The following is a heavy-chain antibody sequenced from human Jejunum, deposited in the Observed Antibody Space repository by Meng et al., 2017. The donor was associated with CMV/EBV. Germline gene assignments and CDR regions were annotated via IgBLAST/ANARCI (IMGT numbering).Heavy chain of an antibody. Sequence: QGPLQETGPGLVTPSQTLSLTCTVSGGSMSSGDCFWTWIRQPAGKGLEWIGRIYASGSTSYHPSLESRLTISVDTSKNQFSLKMSSVTAADTAVYYCARGRLQSEYFDYWGQGTLVTVSS. D-gene: IGHD5-24*01. CDR3: ARGRLQSEYFDY. V-gene: IGHV4-61*02. J-gene: IGHJ4*02. CDR2: IYASGST. CDR1: GGSMSSGDCF.